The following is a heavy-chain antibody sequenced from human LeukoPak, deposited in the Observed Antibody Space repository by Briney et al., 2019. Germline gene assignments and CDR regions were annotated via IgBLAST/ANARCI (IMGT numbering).Heavy chain of an antibody. D-gene: IGHD1-26*01. J-gene: IGHJ4*02. CDR1: GGSISSGSYY. Sequence: SETLSLTCTVSGGSISSGSYYWSWIRQPPGKGLEWIGEINHSGSTNYNPSLKSRVTISVDTSKNQFSLKLSSVTAADTAVYYCARALLYSGSPFDYWGQGTLVTVSS. CDR2: INHSGST. CDR3: ARALLYSGSPFDY. V-gene: IGHV4-39*07.